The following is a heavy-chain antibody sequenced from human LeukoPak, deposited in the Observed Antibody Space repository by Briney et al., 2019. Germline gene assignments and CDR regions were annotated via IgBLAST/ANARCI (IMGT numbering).Heavy chain of an antibody. Sequence: GGSLRLSCAASGFTFSTYGMHWVRQAPGKGLEWVAFIRYGTSDKYYADSVKGRFTISRDNSKNTLFLQMNSLRAEDTAVYYCAKDPAYMPYRLLIGDGFDIWGQGTMVTVSS. V-gene: IGHV3-30*02. CDR2: IRYGTSDK. CDR1: GFTFSTYG. J-gene: IGHJ3*02. CDR3: AKDPAYMPYRLLIGDGFDI. D-gene: IGHD3-9*01.